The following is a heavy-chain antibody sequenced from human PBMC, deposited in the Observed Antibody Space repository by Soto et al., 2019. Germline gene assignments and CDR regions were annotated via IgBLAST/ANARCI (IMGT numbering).Heavy chain of an antibody. D-gene: IGHD3-10*01. CDR1: GGSISSGDYY. CDR3: ARWWFGEFFDY. V-gene: IGHV4-30-4*01. Sequence: QVQLQESGPGLVKPSQTLSLTCTVSGGSISSGDYYWSWIRQPPGKGLEWIGYIYYSGSTYYNPYLKRRVTLSVDTSKNQFSLKLSSVTAADPAVYYCARWWFGEFFDYWGQGTLVTVSS. J-gene: IGHJ4*02. CDR2: IYYSGST.